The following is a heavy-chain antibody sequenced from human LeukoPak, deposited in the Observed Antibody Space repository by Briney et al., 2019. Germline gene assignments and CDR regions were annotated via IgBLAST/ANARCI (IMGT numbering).Heavy chain of an antibody. Sequence: GGSLRLSCAASGFTFSNVWMSWVRQAPGKGLEWVGRIRRKTDGGTTDYPAPVKGRFTISRDDSRNTLYLQMNSLQSADTAVYYCTTDRASSNFFLGYWGQGTLVTVSS. V-gene: IGHV3-15*01. CDR2: IRRKTDGGTT. CDR3: TTDRASSNFFLGY. CDR1: GFTFSNVW. D-gene: IGHD4-11*01. J-gene: IGHJ4*02.